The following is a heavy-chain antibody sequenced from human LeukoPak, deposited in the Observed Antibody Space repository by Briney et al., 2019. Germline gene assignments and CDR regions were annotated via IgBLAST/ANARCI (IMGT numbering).Heavy chain of an antibody. CDR1: GFTFSIYE. V-gene: IGHV3-48*03. CDR2: TSSSGNNK. D-gene: IGHD1-1*01. J-gene: IGHJ4*02. Sequence: SGGSLRLPCAASGFTFSIYEMNWVRQAPGKGLEWVSYTSSSGNNKYYADSVKGRFTISRDNAKNSLYLQMNSLRAEDTAVYYCARGTGFDYWGQGTLLTVSS. CDR3: ARGTGFDY.